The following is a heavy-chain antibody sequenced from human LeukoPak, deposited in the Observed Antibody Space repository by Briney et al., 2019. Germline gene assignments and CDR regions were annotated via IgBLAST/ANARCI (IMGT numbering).Heavy chain of an antibody. V-gene: IGHV3-11*06. CDR1: GVTFSDYY. CDR3: AREYVVVVAATGVRNYYYGMDV. Sequence: GGSMRLSCAASGVTFSDYYMSWIRQPPGKGLEWVSYISSSSSYTNYADSVKGRFTISRDNAKNSLYLQMNSLRAEDTAVYYCAREYVVVVAATGVRNYYYGMDVWGKGNTVTVSS. CDR2: ISSSSSYT. D-gene: IGHD2-15*01. J-gene: IGHJ6*04.